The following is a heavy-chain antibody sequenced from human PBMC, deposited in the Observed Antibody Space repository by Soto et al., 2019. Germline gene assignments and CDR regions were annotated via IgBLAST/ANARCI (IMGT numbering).Heavy chain of an antibody. V-gene: IGHV1-69*09. CDR1: GIMSSGYG. Sequence: QEQVVQSGPAMKEPGSSVKVSCRASGIMSSGYGFSWVRQAPGQGLEWVGMINPILDATHYAQNLQGRVSLSVDKSTETAYLEVTSLRHQDTAIYFCATMRRARLDSWGRGTVVTVSS. J-gene: IGHJ4*02. CDR2: INPILDAT. CDR3: ATMRRARLDS.